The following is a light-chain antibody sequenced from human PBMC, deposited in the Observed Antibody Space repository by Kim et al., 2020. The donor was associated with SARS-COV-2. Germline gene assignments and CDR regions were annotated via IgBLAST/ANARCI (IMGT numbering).Light chain of an antibody. CDR2: AAS. CDR1: QSVSNDF. V-gene: IGKV3-20*01. Sequence: EIVLTQSPDTLYLSPGERATLSCRASQSVSNDFLAWYQQKPGQAPRLLIYAASTRATVTPDRFSGSGSGTDFTLTISRLEPEDFAVYYCQQYCCSPWTFGQGTKVDIK. J-gene: IGKJ1*01. CDR3: QQYCCSPWT.